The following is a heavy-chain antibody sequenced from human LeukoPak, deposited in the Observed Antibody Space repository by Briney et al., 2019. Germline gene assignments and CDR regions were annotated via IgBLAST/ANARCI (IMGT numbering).Heavy chain of an antibody. D-gene: IGHD4/OR15-4a*01. CDR2: IYYSGST. Sequence: PSETLSLTCTVSGGSISSSSYYWGWIRQPPGKGLEWIGSIYYSGSTYYNPSLKSRVTISVDTSKNQFSLKLSSVTAADTAVYYCARHILYGGTFDYWGQGTLVTVSS. CDR3: ARHILYGGTFDY. V-gene: IGHV4-39*01. CDR1: GGSISSSSYY. J-gene: IGHJ4*02.